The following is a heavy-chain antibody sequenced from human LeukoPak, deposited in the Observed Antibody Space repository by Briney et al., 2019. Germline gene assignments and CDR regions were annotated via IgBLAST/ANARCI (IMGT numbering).Heavy chain of an antibody. CDR2: ISSSGSTI. CDR1: GFTFSDYY. Sequence: GGSLRLSCAASGFTFSDYYMSWIRQAPGKGLEWVSYISSSGSTIYYADSVKGRFTISRDNAKNSLYLQMNSLRAEDTAVYYCARAPLNAHRHPFDPWGQGTLVTVSS. CDR3: ARAPLNAHRHPFDP. V-gene: IGHV3-11*01. J-gene: IGHJ5*02.